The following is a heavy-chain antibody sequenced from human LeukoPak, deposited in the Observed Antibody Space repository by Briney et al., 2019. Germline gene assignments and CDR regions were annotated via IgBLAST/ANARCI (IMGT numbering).Heavy chain of an antibody. CDR1: GYTFTSYD. CDR3: ARGRMVRGVITDNWFDP. D-gene: IGHD3-10*01. V-gene: IGHV1-8*01. Sequence: ASVKVSCKASGYTFTSYDINWVRQATGQGPEWMGWMNPNSGNTGYAQKFQGRVTMTRNTSIGTAYMELSSLRSEDTAVYYCARGRMVRGVITDNWFDPWGQGTLVTVSS. CDR2: MNPNSGNT. J-gene: IGHJ5*02.